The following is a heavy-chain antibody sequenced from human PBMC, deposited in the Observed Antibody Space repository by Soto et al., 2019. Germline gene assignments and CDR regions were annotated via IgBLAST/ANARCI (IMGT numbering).Heavy chain of an antibody. CDR2: IWYDGSNT. CDR3: AKGYDILTGLYFDY. J-gene: IGHJ4*02. Sequence: GGSLRLSCAASGFTFSSYGMHWVRQAPGKGLVWVAVIWYDGSNTSYADSVKGRFTISRDNSKNTLYLQMNSLRAEDTAVYYCAKGYDILTGLYFDYWGQGTLVTVSS. D-gene: IGHD3-9*01. V-gene: IGHV3-33*06. CDR1: GFTFSSYG.